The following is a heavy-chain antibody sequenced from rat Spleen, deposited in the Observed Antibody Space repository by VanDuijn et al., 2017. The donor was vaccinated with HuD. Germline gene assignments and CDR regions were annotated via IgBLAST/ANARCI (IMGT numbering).Heavy chain of an antibody. V-gene: IGHV5-46*01. CDR3: TKDQTYYGLFDC. Sequence: EVQLVESGGGLVQPGRSMKFSCAASGFTFSSFPMAWVRQAPTKGLEWVATISTSGGSTYYRDSVKGRFTISRDNAKSTLYLQMNSLRSEDTATYYCTKDQTYYGLFDCWGQGVMVTVSS. J-gene: IGHJ2*01. CDR1: GFTFSSFP. D-gene: IGHD1-9*01. CDR2: ISTSGGST.